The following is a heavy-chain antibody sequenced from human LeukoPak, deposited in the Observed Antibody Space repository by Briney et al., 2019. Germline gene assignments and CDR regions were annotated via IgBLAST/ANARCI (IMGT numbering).Heavy chain of an antibody. CDR1: GYTFTGYY. D-gene: IGHD2-2*01. CDR2: INPNSGGT. V-gene: IGHV1-2*06. CDR3: ASARSGVVPAATNLYNWSDP. J-gene: IGHJ5*02. Sequence: ASVKVSCKASGYTFTGYYMHWVRQAPGQGLEWMGRINPNSGGTNYAQKFQGRVTMTRDTSISTAYMELSRLRSDDTAVYYCASARSGVVPAATNLYNWSDPWGQGTLVTVSS.